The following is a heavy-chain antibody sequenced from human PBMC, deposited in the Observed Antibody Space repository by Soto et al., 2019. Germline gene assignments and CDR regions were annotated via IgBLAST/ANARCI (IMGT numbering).Heavy chain of an antibody. CDR3: ARHGYSSSWSYRGGVTNWFDP. CDR1: GGSISSSSYY. CDR2: IYYSGST. Sequence: QLQLQESGPGLVKPSETLSLTCTVSGGSISSSSYYWGWIRQPPGKGLEWIGSIYYSGSTYYNPSLASRFTRSVNPSKNPFSLKLSSVTAADTAVYYCARHGYSSSWSYRGGVTNWFDPWGQGTLVTVSS. D-gene: IGHD6-13*01. J-gene: IGHJ5*02. V-gene: IGHV4-39*01.